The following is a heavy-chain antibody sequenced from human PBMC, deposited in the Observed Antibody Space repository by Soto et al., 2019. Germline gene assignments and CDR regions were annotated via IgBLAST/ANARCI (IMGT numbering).Heavy chain of an antibody. CDR3: AKGQGSSGYEIDY. V-gene: IGHV3-23*01. CDR2: ISGSGGST. CDR1: GFTFSNYA. D-gene: IGHD6-13*01. Sequence: EVQLLESGGGLVQPGGSLRLSCAASGFTFSNYAVTWVRQAPGKGLEWVSTISGSGGSTYYADSVKGRFTISRDNSKNTLHRQMNSLRAEDTAVYYCAKGQGSSGYEIDYWGQGTLVTVSS. J-gene: IGHJ4*02.